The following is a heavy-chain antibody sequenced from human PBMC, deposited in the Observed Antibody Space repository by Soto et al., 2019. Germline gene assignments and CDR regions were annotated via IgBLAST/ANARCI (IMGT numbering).Heavy chain of an antibody. V-gene: IGHV1-46*01. J-gene: IGHJ4*02. D-gene: IGHD3-9*01. CDR1: GYTFTSYY. CDR3: ARNYDILSPLVY. Sequence: GASVKVSCKASGYTFTSYYMHWVRQAPGQGLEWMGIINPSDGSTGYAQNFQGRVTMTRDTSTSTLYMELSSLRSEDTAVYYCARNYDILSPLVYCGQGTLVTVSS. CDR2: INPSDGST.